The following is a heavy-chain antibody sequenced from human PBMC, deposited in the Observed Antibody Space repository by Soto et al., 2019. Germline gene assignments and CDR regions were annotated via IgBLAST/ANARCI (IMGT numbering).Heavy chain of an antibody. D-gene: IGHD2-2*01. V-gene: IGHV3-30-3*01. Sequence: ESGGGVVQPGRSLRLSCAASGFTFSSYAMHWVRQAPGKGLEWVAVISYDGSNKYYADSVKGRFTISRDNSKNTLYLQMNSLRAEDTAVYYCASIVVPAARDKNKDSDYWGQGTLVTVSS. CDR1: GFTFSSYA. CDR3: ASIVVPAARDKNKDSDY. J-gene: IGHJ4*02. CDR2: ISYDGSNK.